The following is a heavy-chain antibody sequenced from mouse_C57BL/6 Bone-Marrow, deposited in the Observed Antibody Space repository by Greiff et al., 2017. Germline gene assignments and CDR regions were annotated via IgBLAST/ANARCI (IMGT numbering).Heavy chain of an antibody. V-gene: IGHV5-6*01. J-gene: IGHJ2*01. CDR2: ISSGGSYT. CDR1: GFTFSSYG. Sequence: EVKLVESGGDLVKPGGSLKLSCAASGFTFSSYGMSWVRQTPDKRLEWVATISSGGSYTYYPDSVKGRFTISRDNAKNTLYLQMSSLKSEDTAMYYCATLYYYGSSPFSVDYWGQGTTLTVSS. D-gene: IGHD1-1*01. CDR3: ATLYYYGSSPFSVDY.